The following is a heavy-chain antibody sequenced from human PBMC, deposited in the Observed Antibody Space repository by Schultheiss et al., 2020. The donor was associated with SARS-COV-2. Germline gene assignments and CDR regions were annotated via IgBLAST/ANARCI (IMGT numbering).Heavy chain of an antibody. Sequence: GGSLRLSCAASGFTFSSYAMSWVRQAPGKGLEWVSAISGSGGSTYYADSVKGRFTISRDNSTNTLYLQMNSLRAEDTAVYYCAKPEIVVVPAALSYYFDYWGQGTLVTVSS. CDR3: AKPEIVVVPAALSYYFDY. D-gene: IGHD2-2*01. J-gene: IGHJ4*02. CDR2: ISGSGGST. V-gene: IGHV3-23*01. CDR1: GFTFSSYA.